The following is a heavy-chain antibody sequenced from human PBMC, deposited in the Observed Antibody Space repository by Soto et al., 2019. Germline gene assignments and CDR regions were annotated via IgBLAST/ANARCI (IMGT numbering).Heavy chain of an antibody. CDR3: ARGRIVVVPAAIGLVGPTVDY. Sequence: PSETLSLTCTVSGGSVSSGSYYWSWIRQPPGKGLEWIGYIYYSGSTNYNPSLKSRVTISVDTSKNQFSLKLSSVTAADTAMYYCARGRIVVVPAAIGLVGPTVDYWGQGTLVTVSS. CDR2: IYYSGST. V-gene: IGHV4-61*01. CDR1: GGSVSSGSYY. J-gene: IGHJ4*02. D-gene: IGHD2-2*02.